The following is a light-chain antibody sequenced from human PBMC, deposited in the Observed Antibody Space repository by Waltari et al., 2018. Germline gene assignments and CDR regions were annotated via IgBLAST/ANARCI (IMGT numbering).Light chain of an antibody. V-gene: IGLV2-14*01. CDR1: DSDVGAYDF. CDR3: SSYTTSSAPGV. Sequence: QSALTQPASVSGSPGQSITISCSGTDSDVGAYDFVSWYQQHPGKAPPLIIYEVSNRPSGISKCFAASKSGNTASLTISGLQAEDEADYYCSSYTTSSAPGVFGTGTRVTVL. J-gene: IGLJ1*01. CDR2: EVS.